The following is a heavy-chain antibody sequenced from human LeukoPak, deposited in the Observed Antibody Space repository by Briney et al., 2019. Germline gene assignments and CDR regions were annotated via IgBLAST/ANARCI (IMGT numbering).Heavy chain of an antibody. V-gene: IGHV3-30*02. CDR2: IRYAASDK. D-gene: IGHD1-26*01. CDR1: GFIFSNYG. J-gene: IGHJ4*02. Sequence: PGGSLKLSCAASGFIFSNYGIHWVREAPGKGRGWVAFIRYAASDKYYADSVQGRFTISRDDSKNKVYLQMNSLRAEDTAVYYCAKDSWEVGATSEIDYWGQGTLVTVSS. CDR3: AKDSWEVGATSEIDY.